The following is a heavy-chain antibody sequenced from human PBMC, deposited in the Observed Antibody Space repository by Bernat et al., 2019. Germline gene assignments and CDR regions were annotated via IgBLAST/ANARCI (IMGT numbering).Heavy chain of an antibody. J-gene: IGHJ6*02. CDR2: ISSSSSYI. CDR1: GFTFSSYS. D-gene: IGHD3-16*01. CDR3: ARGTGGYYYYGMDV. V-gene: IGHV3-21*01. Sequence: VQLVESGGGVVQPGGSLRLSCAASGFTFSSYSMNWVRQAPGKGLEWVSSISSSSSYIYYADSVKGRFTISRDNAKNSLYLQMNSLRAEDTAVYYCARGTGGYYYYGMDVWGQGTTVTVSS.